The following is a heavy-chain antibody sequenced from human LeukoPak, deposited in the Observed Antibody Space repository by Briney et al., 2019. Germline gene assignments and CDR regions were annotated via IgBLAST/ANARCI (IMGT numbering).Heavy chain of an antibody. V-gene: IGHV4-4*07. CDR3: ARDMYYYDSGGYLFDY. D-gene: IGHD3-22*01. CDR2: IYTSGST. Sequence: SETLSLTCTVSGGSISSYYWSWIRQPAGKGLEWIGRIYTSGSTNYNPSLKSRVTMSVDTSKNQFSLKLSSVTAADTAVYYCARDMYYYDSGGYLFDYWGQGTLVTVSS. J-gene: IGHJ4*02. CDR1: GGSISSYY.